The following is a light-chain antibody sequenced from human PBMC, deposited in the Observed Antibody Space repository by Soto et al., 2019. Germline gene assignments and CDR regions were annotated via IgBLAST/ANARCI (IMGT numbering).Light chain of an antibody. CDR3: SSYTSSSTLVV. CDR1: SSDVDGYNY. V-gene: IGLV2-14*01. CDR2: EVS. Sequence: QSALTQPASVSGSPGQSITISCTGTSSDVDGYNYVSWYQQHPGKAPQLMIFEVSNRPSGVSNRFSGSKSGNTASLTISGLQAEDEADYYCSSYTSSSTLVVFGGGTKVTVL. J-gene: IGLJ2*01.